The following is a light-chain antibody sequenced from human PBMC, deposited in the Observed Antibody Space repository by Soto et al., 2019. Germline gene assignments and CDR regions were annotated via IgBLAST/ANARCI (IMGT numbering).Light chain of an antibody. J-gene: IGKJ4*01. CDR1: QSFSSD. V-gene: IGKV3-15*01. Sequence: EIVMTQSPATLSVSPGERATLSCRASQSFSSDLAWYQHKPGQAPRLLIYSTSTRATGVPARFSGSGSGTEFTLTISSLQSEDFAVYYCQQYNKWPLTFGGGTKVETK. CDR2: STS. CDR3: QQYNKWPLT.